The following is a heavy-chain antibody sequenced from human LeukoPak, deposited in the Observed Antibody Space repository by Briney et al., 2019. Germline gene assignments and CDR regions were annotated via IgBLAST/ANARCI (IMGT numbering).Heavy chain of an antibody. D-gene: IGHD6-19*01. CDR3: AKEIAVGDAFDI. CDR2: ISSSSSYI. Sequence: GGSLRLSCAASGFTFSSYNMNWVRQAPGKGLEWVSSISSSSSYIYYADSVKGRFTISRDNSKNTLYLQMNSLRAEDTAVYYCAKEIAVGDAFDIWGQGTMVTVSS. CDR1: GFTFSSYN. J-gene: IGHJ3*02. V-gene: IGHV3-21*01.